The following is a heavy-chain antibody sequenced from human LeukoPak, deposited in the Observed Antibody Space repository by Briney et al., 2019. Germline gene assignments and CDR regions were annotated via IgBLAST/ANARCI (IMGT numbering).Heavy chain of an antibody. V-gene: IGHV1-18*04. D-gene: IGHD4-17*01. J-gene: IGHJ5*02. CDR1: GYTFTSYG. CDR3: ARVDGDYADGWFDP. CDR2: ISAYNGNT. Sequence: ASVKVPCKASGYTFTSYGISWVRQAPGQGLEWMGWISAYNGNTNYAQKLQGRVTMTTDTSTSTAYMELRSLRSDDTAVYYCARVDGDYADGWFDPWGQGTLVTVSS.